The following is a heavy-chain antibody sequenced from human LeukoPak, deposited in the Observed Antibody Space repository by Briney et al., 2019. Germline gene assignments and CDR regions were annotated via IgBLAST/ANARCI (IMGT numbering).Heavy chain of an antibody. CDR2: IRYDGSNK. Sequence: GVSLRLSCAASGFTFSSYGMHWLRPAPGKGLEWVAFIRYDGSNKYYADSVKGRFTISRDNSKNTLYLQMNSLRAEDTAVYYCAKGLRGSGIGAFDIWGQGTMVTVSS. CDR3: AKGLRGSGIGAFDI. D-gene: IGHD3-10*01. J-gene: IGHJ3*02. V-gene: IGHV3-30*02. CDR1: GFTFSSYG.